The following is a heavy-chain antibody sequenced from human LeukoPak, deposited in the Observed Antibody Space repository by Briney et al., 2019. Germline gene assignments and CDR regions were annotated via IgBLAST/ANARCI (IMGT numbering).Heavy chain of an antibody. CDR2: INHSGST. V-gene: IGHV4-34*01. CDR1: GGSFSGYY. J-gene: IGHJ6*03. CDR3: ARVGYSGYDGSRGLYYYMDV. Sequence: SETLSLTCAVYGGSFSGYYWSWIRQPPGKGLEWIGEINHSGSTNYNPSLKSRVTISVDTSKNQFSLKLSSVTAADTAVYYCARVGYSGYDGSRGLYYYMDVWGKGTTVTVSS. D-gene: IGHD5-12*01.